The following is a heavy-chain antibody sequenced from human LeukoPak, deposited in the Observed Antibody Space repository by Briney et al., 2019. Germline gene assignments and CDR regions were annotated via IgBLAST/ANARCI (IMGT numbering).Heavy chain of an antibody. V-gene: IGHV4-30-4*01. Sequence: SETLSLTCTVPVGSINSADYNWSWIRQPPGKGLEWIGYIYYSGSTYYNPSLKSRVTISVDTSKNQFSLKLSSVTAADTAVYYCARVGVDGYYGSAEFDYCGQGTLVTVSS. CDR3: ARVGVDGYYGSAEFDY. CDR2: IYYSGST. D-gene: IGHD3-10*01. CDR1: VGSINSADYN. J-gene: IGHJ4*02.